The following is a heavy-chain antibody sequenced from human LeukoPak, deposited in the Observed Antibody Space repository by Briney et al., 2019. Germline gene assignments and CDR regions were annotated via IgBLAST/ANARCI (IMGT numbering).Heavy chain of an antibody. D-gene: IGHD2-2*01. J-gene: IGHJ6*02. CDR1: GFTFSSYG. CDR2: IWYDGNNK. CDR3: ARDRYCSSTSCYSYYYYGMDV. Sequence: GGSLRLSCAASGFTFSSYGMHWVRQAPGKGLEWVAVIWYDGNNKYYADSVKGRFTISRDNSKNTLYLQMNSLRAEDTAVYYCARDRYCSSTSCYSYYYYGMDVWGQGTTVTVSS. V-gene: IGHV3-33*01.